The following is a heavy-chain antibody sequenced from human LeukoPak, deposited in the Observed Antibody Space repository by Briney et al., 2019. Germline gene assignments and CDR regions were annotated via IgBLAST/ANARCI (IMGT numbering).Heavy chain of an antibody. Sequence: PGGSLRLSCAASGFTFSSYAMTWVRQAPGKGLEWVSGVSGSGGNTYYADSAKGRFTISRDNSKNTLYLQMNSLRAEDTAVYYCAKSYSSSWSFYDYWGQGTLVTVSS. V-gene: IGHV3-23*01. CDR3: AKSYSSSWSFYDY. CDR2: VSGSGGNT. D-gene: IGHD6-13*01. CDR1: GFTFSSYA. J-gene: IGHJ4*02.